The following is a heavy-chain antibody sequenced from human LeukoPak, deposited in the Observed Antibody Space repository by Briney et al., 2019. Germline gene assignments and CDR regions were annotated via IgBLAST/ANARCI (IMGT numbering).Heavy chain of an antibody. CDR2: IIPILGIA. CDR1: GGTFSSYA. D-gene: IGHD6-6*01. J-gene: IGHJ4*02. V-gene: IGHV1-69*04. CDR3: ARYSSSPPFDY. Sequence: SVKVSCKASGGTFSSYAISWVRQAPGQGLEWMGRIIPILGIANYAQKFQGRVTITADKSTSTAYMELSSLRSEDTAVYYCARYSSSPPFDYWGQGTLVTVSS.